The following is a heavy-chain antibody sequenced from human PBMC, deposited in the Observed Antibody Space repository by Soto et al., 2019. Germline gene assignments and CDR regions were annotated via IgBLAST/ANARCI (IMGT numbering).Heavy chain of an antibody. CDR1: GFSLSTRGVG. CDR3: AHKVGGDRTLDY. V-gene: IGHV2-5*02. J-gene: IGHJ4*02. D-gene: IGHD3-16*01. CDR2: IYWDGFK. Sequence: QITLKESGPTLVKPTQTLTLTCTFSGFSLSTRGVGVGWIRQPPGKALEWLALIYWDGFKHYSPSLESRLTIRADTAKNQVVLTMTHMDPVDTATYYCAHKVGGDRTLDYWGQGTLVTVSS.